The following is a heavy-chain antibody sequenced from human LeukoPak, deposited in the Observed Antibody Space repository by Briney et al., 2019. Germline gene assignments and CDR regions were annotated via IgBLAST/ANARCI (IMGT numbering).Heavy chain of an antibody. CDR1: GGTFSSYA. CDR2: IIPIFGTA. J-gene: IGHJ4*02. V-gene: IGHV1-69*13. D-gene: IGHD2-2*01. Sequence: GASVKVSCKASGGTFSSYAISWVRQAPGQGLEWMGGIIPIFGTANYAQKFQGRVTITADESTSTAYMELSSLRSDDTAVYYCASGSTSCYGCEEWGQGTLVTVSS. CDR3: ASGSTSCYGCEE.